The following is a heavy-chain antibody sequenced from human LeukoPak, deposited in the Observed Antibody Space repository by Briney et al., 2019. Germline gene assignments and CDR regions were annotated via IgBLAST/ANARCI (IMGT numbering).Heavy chain of an antibody. D-gene: IGHD1-1*01. V-gene: IGHV3-30*02. CDR3: SKDSQLELRNYYYYYYMDV. CDR2: IRYDGSNK. CDR1: GFTFSSYG. J-gene: IGHJ6*03. Sequence: GGSLRLSCAASGFTFSSYGMHWVRQAPGKGLEWVAFIRYDGSNKYYADSVKGRFTISRDNSKNTLYLQMNSLRAEDTAVDYCSKDSQLELRNYYYYYYMDVWGKGTTVTVSS.